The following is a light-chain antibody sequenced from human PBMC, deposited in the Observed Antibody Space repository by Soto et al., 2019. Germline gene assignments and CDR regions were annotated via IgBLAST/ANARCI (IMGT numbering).Light chain of an antibody. CDR2: DAS. Sequence: EIVLTQSPATLSLSPGERATLSCRASQSVSSYLAWYQHKPGQAPRLLIYDASTRATGIPRRFSGSGSGTDFTLTISSLEPEDFAVYYCQQRSNRFGGGTKVDIK. CDR1: QSVSSY. CDR3: QQRSNR. V-gene: IGKV3-11*01. J-gene: IGKJ4*01.